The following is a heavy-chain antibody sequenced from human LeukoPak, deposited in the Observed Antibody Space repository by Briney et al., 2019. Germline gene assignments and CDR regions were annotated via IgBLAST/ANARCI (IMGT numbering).Heavy chain of an antibody. D-gene: IGHD3-22*01. CDR3: ARDKPRIDSSGYSYYYMDV. CDR2: ISSRSTYI. J-gene: IGHJ6*03. V-gene: IGHV3-21*01. CDR1: GVTFSSYS. Sequence: GGSLRLSCAASGVTFSSYSMNWVRQAPGKGLEWVSSISSRSTYIYYADSVKGRFTISRDNAKNSLYLQMNSLRAEDTAVYYCARDKPRIDSSGYSYYYMDVWGKGTTVTVSS.